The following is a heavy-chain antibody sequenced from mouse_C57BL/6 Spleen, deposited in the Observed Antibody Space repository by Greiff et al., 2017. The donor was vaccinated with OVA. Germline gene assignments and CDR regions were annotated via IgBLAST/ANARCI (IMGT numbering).Heavy chain of an antibody. CDR1: GYTFTSYW. CDR2: IHPNSGSP. D-gene: IGHD2-4*01. V-gene: IGHV1-64*01. J-gene: IGHJ3*01. Sequence: VQLQQSGAELVKPGASVKLSCKASGYTFTSYWMHWVKQRPGQGLEWIGMIHPNSGSPTYHEKFKSKATLTVDKSSSTAYMQLSNLTSEDSAVYYWARGVDDYPFGYWGQGTLVTVSA. CDR3: ARGVDDYPFGY.